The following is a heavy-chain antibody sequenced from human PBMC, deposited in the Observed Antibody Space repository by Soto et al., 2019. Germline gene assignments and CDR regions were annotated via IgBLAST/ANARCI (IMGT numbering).Heavy chain of an antibody. CDR1: GLTVSRTQ. J-gene: IGHJ6*02. D-gene: IGHD3-9*01. V-gene: IGHV3-53*01. Sequence: GGSLRLSCAVSGLTVSRTQMSWVRQAPGKGLQWASVIYSAGSTYYANAVKGRFTISRDISENTLYLQMNSLRAEDTAVYYCASSLRYLKGYYYGMDVWGQGTTVTVSS. CDR2: IYSAGST. CDR3: ASSLRYLKGYYYGMDV.